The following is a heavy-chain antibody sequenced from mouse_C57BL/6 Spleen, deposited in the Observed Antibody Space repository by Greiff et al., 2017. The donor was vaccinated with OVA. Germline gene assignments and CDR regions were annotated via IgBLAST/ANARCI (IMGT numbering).Heavy chain of an antibody. D-gene: IGHD4-1*01. CDR2: IDPEDGDT. Sequence: VQLQQSGAELVKPGASVKLSCTASGFTFTDYYLHWVKQRTEQGLEWIGEIDPEDGDTNYAAKFQGQATITADKSSNTAYLQLSSLTSEYTAVYYCVLTGTNYWGQGTTLTVSA. CDR1: GFTFTDYY. V-gene: IGHV14-2*01. J-gene: IGHJ2*01. CDR3: VLTGTNY.